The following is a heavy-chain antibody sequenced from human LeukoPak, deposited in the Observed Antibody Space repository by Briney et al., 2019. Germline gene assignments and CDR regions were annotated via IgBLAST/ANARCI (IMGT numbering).Heavy chain of an antibody. CDR2: IYYSGIV. Sequence: SETLSLTCSVSGGSISDYYWSWIRQPPGKGLEWIGYIYYSGIVNYNPSLKTRVTISVDTSKNQFSLKLNSVTAADTAVYYCARGLSNEGFDYWGQGTLVTVSS. V-gene: IGHV4-59*13. CDR1: GGSISDYY. J-gene: IGHJ4*02. D-gene: IGHD1-1*01. CDR3: ARGLSNEGFDY.